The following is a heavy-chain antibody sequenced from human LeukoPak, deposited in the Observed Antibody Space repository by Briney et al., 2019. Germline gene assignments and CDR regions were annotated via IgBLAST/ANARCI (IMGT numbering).Heavy chain of an antibody. D-gene: IGHD3-9*01. CDR3: ARGRSLRYFDWPDY. Sequence: SETLSLTCAVSGGSISSSNWWSWVRQPPGKGLEWIGSIYYSGSTYYNPSLKSRVTISVDTSKNQFSLKLSSVTAADTAVYYCARGRSLRYFDWPDYWGQGTLVTVSS. J-gene: IGHJ4*02. CDR2: IYYSGST. CDR1: GGSISSSNW. V-gene: IGHV4-4*02.